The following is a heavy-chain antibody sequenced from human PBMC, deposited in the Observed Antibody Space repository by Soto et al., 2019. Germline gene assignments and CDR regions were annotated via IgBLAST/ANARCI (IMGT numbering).Heavy chain of an antibody. D-gene: IGHD5-18*01. V-gene: IGHV1-69*01. CDR3: ARLHSHGTYGMDV. Sequence: QMHLVQSGAEVKKPGSSVKVSCKASGGSFTYTLSWVRQAPGQGLEWMGGIIPIFGTTNYAQKFQDRVTITAYESTKTAYMELNTLTSEDTAVYYCARLHSHGTYGMDVWGQVTTVTVSS. J-gene: IGHJ6*02. CDR2: IIPIFGTT. CDR1: GGSFTYT.